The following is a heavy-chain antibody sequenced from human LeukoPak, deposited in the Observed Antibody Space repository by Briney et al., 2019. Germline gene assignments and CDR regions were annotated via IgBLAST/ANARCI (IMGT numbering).Heavy chain of an antibody. CDR1: GFTFSSYS. CDR3: TRPDY. J-gene: IGHJ4*02. CDR2: IRSKANSYAT. Sequence: PGGSLRLSCAASGFTFSSYSMNWVRQASGKGLEWVGRIRSKANSYATAYAASVKGRFTISRDDSKNTAYLQMNSLKTEDTAVYYCTRPDYWGQGTLVTVSS. V-gene: IGHV3-73*01.